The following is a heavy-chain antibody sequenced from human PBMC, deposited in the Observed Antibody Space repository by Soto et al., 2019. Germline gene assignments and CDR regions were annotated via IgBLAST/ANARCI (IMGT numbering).Heavy chain of an antibody. CDR2: ISYDGSNK. CDR1: GFTFSSYG. Sequence: GGSLRLSCAASGFTFSSYGMHWVRQAPGKGLEWVAVISYDGSNKYYADSVKGRFTISRDNSKNTLYLQMNSLRAEDTAVYYCAKGENWNYPTGGMDVWGQGTTVTVSS. V-gene: IGHV3-30*18. D-gene: IGHD1-7*01. J-gene: IGHJ6*02. CDR3: AKGENWNYPTGGMDV.